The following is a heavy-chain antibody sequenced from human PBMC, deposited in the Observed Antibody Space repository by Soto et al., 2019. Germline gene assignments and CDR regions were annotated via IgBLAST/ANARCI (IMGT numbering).Heavy chain of an antibody. D-gene: IGHD2-2*02. CDR2: IYHSGST. J-gene: IGHJ5*02. CDR3: ARAFLRMRCTSSTSCYTGGNWFDP. V-gene: IGHV4-30-2*01. CDR1: GGSISSGGYC. Sequence: SETLSLTCAVSGGSISSGGYCWSWSRQPPGKGLGLGGYIYHSGSTYYNPSLKSLVTISVNRTKNQFSLKRSSVTAAATAMYYCARAFLRMRCTSSTSCYTGGNWFDPWGQGTLVTAPQ.